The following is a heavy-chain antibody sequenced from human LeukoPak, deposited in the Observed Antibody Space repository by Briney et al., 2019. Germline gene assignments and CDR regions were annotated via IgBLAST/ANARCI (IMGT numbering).Heavy chain of an antibody. J-gene: IGHJ4*02. CDR3: ARDPQAYDYVWGSYVR. CDR1: GFTFSSYW. V-gene: IGHV3-7*01. CDR2: IKQDGSEK. Sequence: GGSLRLSCAASGFTFSSYWMSWVRQAPGKGLEWVANIKQDGSEKYYVDSVKGRFTISRDNAKNSLYLQMNSLRAEDTAVYYCARDPQAYDYVWGSYVRWGQGTLVTVSS. D-gene: IGHD3-16*01.